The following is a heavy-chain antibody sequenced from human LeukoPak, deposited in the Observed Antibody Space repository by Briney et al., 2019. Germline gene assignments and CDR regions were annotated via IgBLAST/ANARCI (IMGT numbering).Heavy chain of an antibody. J-gene: IGHJ5*02. CDR1: GGSISSGGYY. CDR3: ASTQWRYFENWFDP. D-gene: IGHD3-9*01. Sequence: PSETLSLTCTVSGGSISSGGYYWSWIRQHPGKGLEWIGYIYYSGSTYYNPSLKSRVTISVDTSKNQFSLKLSSVTAADTAVYYCASTQWRYFENWFDPWGQGTLVTVSS. CDR2: IYYSGST. V-gene: IGHV4-31*03.